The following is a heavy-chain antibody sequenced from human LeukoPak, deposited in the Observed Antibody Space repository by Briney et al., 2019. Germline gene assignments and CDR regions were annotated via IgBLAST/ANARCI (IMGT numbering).Heavy chain of an antibody. CDR3: ARRGTYSPAGLDV. CDR1: GGSFSGYF. CDR2: ASYGGTT. J-gene: IGHJ6*02. D-gene: IGHD1-26*01. Sequence: SETLSLTCAVYGGSFSGYFCDWIRQPPGQGLEWIGSASYGGTTYFNPSLKSRITISVDTSKTHFSLNLYSVTAADTAVYYCARRGTYSPAGLDVWGQGTTVTVSS. V-gene: IGHV4-39*02.